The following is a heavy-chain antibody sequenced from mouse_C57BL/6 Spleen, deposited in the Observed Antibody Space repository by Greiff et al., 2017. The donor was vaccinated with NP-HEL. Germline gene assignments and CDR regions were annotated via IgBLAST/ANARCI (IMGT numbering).Heavy chain of an antibody. D-gene: IGHD1-1*01. V-gene: IGHV1-9*01. J-gene: IGHJ2*01. CDR2: ILPCCGCT. Sequence: QVQLKASGAELMKPGASVKLSCKASGYTFPGSWLAWVKQRPGHGLEWICEILPCCGCTNYTEKFKGKATFTADTSSNTAYMQHSSLTTEDSAIYYCARRKITAVVDYWGKGTTRTVSS. CDR3: ARRKITAVVDY. CDR1: GYTFPGSW.